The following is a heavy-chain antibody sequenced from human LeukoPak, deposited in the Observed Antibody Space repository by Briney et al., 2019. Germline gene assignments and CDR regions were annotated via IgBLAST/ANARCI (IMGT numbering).Heavy chain of an antibody. Sequence: GGSLRLSCAASGFTFSSYGMHWVRQAPGKGLEWVAVIWYDGSNKYYADSVKGRFTISRDNSKNTLYPQMNSLRAEDTAVYYCARDSNYYDRDWFDPWGQGTLVTVSS. CDR2: IWYDGSNK. V-gene: IGHV3-33*01. D-gene: IGHD3-22*01. J-gene: IGHJ5*02. CDR3: ARDSNYYDRDWFDP. CDR1: GFTFSSYG.